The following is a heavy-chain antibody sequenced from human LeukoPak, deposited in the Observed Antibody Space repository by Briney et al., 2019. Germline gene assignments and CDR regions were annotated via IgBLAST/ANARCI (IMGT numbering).Heavy chain of an antibody. V-gene: IGHV1-69*01. CDR1: GGTFSSYA. CDR2: IIPIFGTA. D-gene: IGHD3-10*01. CDR3: ARAQRPLAGSGSYDY. J-gene: IGHJ4*03. Sequence: SVKVSCKASGGTFSSYAISWVRQAPGQGLEWMGGIIPIFGTANYAQKFQGRVTITADESTSTAYMELSSLRSEDTAVYYCARAQRPLAGSGSYDYWGQGTTVTVSS.